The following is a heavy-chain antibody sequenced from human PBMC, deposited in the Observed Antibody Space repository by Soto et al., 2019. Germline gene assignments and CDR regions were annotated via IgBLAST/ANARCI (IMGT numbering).Heavy chain of an antibody. D-gene: IGHD2-15*01. CDR1: GGSISSGDYY. V-gene: IGHV4-30-4*01. J-gene: IGHJ5*02. CDR3: ARLVQLLQGRWFDP. Sequence: QVQLQESGPGLVKPSQTLSLTCTVSGGSISSGDYYWSWIRQPPGKGLEWIGYIYYSGGTYYNPSLKSRVTISVETSKNQFSLKLSSVTDADTAVYYCARLVQLLQGRWFDPWGQGTLVTVSS. CDR2: IYYSGGT.